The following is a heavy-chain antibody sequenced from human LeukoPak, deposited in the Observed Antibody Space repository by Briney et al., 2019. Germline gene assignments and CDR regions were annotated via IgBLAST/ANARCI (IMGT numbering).Heavy chain of an antibody. CDR2: IYVTGTT. CDR3: ARDGVVTMELDY. D-gene: IGHD3-3*01. CDR1: GYSISNGYY. V-gene: IGHV4-38-2*02. Sequence: SETLSLTCTVSGYSISNGYYWGWIRQPPGKGLEWIGRIYVTGTTHYNPSLKSRVTMSLDTSKNQFSLNLKSVTAADTAMYYCARDGVVTMELDYWGQGTLVTVSS. J-gene: IGHJ4*02.